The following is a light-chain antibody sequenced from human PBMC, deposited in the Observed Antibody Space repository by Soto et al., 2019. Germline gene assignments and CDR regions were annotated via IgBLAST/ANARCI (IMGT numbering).Light chain of an antibody. CDR2: DVS. Sequence: QSVLTQPASVSGSPGQSITISCTGTSSDVGGYNYVSWYQQHPGKAPKLMIYDVSGRPSGVSNRFSGSKSGHTASLTISGLQAEDEADYYCSSYTSSSTPYVFGTGTKV. CDR3: SSYTSSSTPYV. J-gene: IGLJ1*01. V-gene: IGLV2-14*01. CDR1: SSDVGGYNY.